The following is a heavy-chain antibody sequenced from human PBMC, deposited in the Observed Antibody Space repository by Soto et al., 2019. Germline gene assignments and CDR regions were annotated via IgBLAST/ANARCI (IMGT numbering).Heavy chain of an antibody. J-gene: IGHJ4*02. D-gene: IGHD1-1*01. CDR2: IAYDGRNK. Sequence: GGSLRLSCAASGFTFSSYAMHWVRQAPGRGLEWVAVIAYDGRNKYYADSVKGRFTISRDNSKNTLYLQMNSLRIEDTAVYYCARELERVFDYWGQGTLVTVSS. CDR1: GFTFSSYA. CDR3: ARELERVFDY. V-gene: IGHV3-30*04.